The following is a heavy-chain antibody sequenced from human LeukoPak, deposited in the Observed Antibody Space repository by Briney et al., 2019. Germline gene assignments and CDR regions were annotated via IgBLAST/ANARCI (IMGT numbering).Heavy chain of an antibody. V-gene: IGHV4-61*01. CDR3: ARDMGAPDYGSYSVDY. CDR1: GGSVSSGSYY. Sequence: SETLSLTCTVSGGSVSSGSYYWSWIRQPPGRELEWIAYIHYSGSAAYNPSLKGRVTISRDMSTNQLSLKMTSVTAADTAVYFCARDMGAPDYGSYSVDYWGQGTLVTVSS. D-gene: IGHD4-23*01. CDR2: IHYSGSA. J-gene: IGHJ4*02.